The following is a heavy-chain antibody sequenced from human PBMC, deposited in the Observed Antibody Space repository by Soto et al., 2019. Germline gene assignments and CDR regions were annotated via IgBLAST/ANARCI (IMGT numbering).Heavy chain of an antibody. CDR1: GGSFSGYY. CDR2: INHSGST. V-gene: IGHV4-34*01. Sequence: QVQLQQWGAGLLKPSETLSLTCAVYGGSFSGYYWSWIRQPPGKGLEWTGEINHSGSTNYNPSLKSRVAIAVDMSKNQFSLKLSSVTAADTAVYYCARGGRQQLIPTPISYKIDCWGQGTLVAVSS. CDR3: ARGGRQQLIPTPISYKIDC. D-gene: IGHD6-13*01. J-gene: IGHJ4*02.